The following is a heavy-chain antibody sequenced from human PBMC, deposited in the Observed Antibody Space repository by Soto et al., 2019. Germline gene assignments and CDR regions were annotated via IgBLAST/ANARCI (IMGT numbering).Heavy chain of an antibody. CDR1: DGSFSIDSFI. D-gene: IGHD1-26*01. Sequence: SETLSLTCFLSDGSFSIDSFIWSWVRQFPGKGLEWIGYINYSGTTYYNPSLRSRITMSVDTSKNQFSLNLSSVTAADTAVYYCARDHKWDGMDVWGQGTTVTVSS. CDR3: ARDHKWDGMDV. CDR2: INYSGTT. V-gene: IGHV4-31*03. J-gene: IGHJ6*01.